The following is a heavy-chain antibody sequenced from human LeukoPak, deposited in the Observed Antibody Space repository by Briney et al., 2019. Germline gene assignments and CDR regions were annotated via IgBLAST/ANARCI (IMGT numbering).Heavy chain of an antibody. CDR3: ARGALGYCSSTSCLYYYYYYYMDV. J-gene: IGHJ6*03. V-gene: IGHV1-69*06. D-gene: IGHD2-2*01. CDR2: IIPIFGTA. CDR1: GGTFSSYA. Sequence: ASVKVSCKASGGTFSSYAISWVRQAPGQGLEWMGGIIPIFGTANYAQKLQGRVTITADKSTSTAYMELSSLRSEDTAVYYCARGALGYCSSTSCLYYYYYYYMDVWGKGTTVTVSS.